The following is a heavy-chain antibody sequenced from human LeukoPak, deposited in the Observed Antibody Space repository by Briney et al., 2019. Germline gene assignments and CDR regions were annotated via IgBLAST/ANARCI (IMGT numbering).Heavy chain of an antibody. J-gene: IGHJ6*02. Sequence: HPGGSLRLSCAASGFTFSSYAMSWVRQAPGKGLEWVSTISGSGTSTYYADSVKVRFTIPRDNSKNTLYLQMNSLRADDTAVYYCAKPYCSGGSCSSYYYGMDVWGQGTTVTVSS. V-gene: IGHV3-23*01. CDR1: GFTFSSYA. CDR3: AKPYCSGGSCSSYYYGMDV. CDR2: ISGSGTST. D-gene: IGHD2-15*01.